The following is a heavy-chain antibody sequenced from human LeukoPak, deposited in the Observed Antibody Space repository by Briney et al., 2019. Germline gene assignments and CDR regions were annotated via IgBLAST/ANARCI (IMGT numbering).Heavy chain of an antibody. V-gene: IGHV4-34*01. Sequence: PSETLSLTCAVYGVSFSGYYWSWLRQPPGKGLEWIGEINHSGSTNYNPSLKSRVTISVDTSKNQFSLKLSSVTAADTAVYYCASRDTATGLDWGQGTLVTVSS. CDR3: ASRDTATGLD. D-gene: IGHD5-18*01. J-gene: IGHJ1*01. CDR1: GVSFSGYY. CDR2: INHSGST.